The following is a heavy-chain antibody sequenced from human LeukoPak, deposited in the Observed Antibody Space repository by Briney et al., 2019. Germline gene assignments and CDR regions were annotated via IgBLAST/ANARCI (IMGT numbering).Heavy chain of an antibody. CDR2: ISGSGGNT. J-gene: IGHJ4*02. D-gene: IGHD6-13*01. Sequence: GGSLRLSCVASGFTFSSNVMSWVRQAPGQGLDWVSSISGSGGNTYYADSVKGRFTISRDNSKNTLYLQMSSLRAEDTAVYYCAKRGPQGIAADFFDYWGQGTLVTVSS. V-gene: IGHV3-23*01. CDR3: AKRGPQGIAADFFDY. CDR1: GFTFSSNV.